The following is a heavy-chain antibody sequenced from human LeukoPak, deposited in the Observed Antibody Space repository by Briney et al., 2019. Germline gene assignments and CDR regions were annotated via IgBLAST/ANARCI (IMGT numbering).Heavy chain of an antibody. CDR1: GFTFGSYS. CDR3: ARDLPRLWGSIVGVHNRVNY. Sequence: GGSLRLSCAASGFTFGSYSMSWVRQAPGKGLEWVASIKQDASQKYYLDSVKGRFTISRDNAKNSLYLQMNSLRAEDTAVYYCARDLPRLWGSIVGVHNRVNYWGQGILVTVSS. V-gene: IGHV3-7*01. J-gene: IGHJ4*02. D-gene: IGHD1-26*01. CDR2: IKQDASQK.